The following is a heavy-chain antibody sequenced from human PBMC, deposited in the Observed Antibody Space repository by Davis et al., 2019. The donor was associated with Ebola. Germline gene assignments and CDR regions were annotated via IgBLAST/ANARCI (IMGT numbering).Heavy chain of an antibody. Sequence: GGSLRLSCAASGFTFNIFGMHWVRQAPGRGLEWVAFVRSHGSDDHYADSVKGRFTISRDNSKNTVHLQMNSLRAEDTALYFCARGDGYNFWGYWGQGTLVTVSS. CDR3: ARGDGYNFWGY. V-gene: IGHV3-30*02. CDR1: GFTFNIFG. D-gene: IGHD5-24*01. CDR2: VRSHGSDD. J-gene: IGHJ4*02.